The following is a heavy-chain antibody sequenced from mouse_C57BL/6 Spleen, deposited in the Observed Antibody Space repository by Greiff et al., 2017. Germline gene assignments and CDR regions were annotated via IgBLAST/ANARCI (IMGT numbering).Heavy chain of an antibody. J-gene: IGHJ2*01. Sequence: EVQLQQSGGGLVQPGGSMKLSCVASGFTFSNYWMNWVRQSPEKGLEWVAQIRLKSDNYATHYAESVKGRFTISRDDSKSSVYLQMNNLRAEDTESYYCTPTVVNYWGQGTTLTVSS. D-gene: IGHD1-1*01. CDR3: TPTVVNY. CDR2: IRLKSDNYAT. V-gene: IGHV6-3*01. CDR1: GFTFSNYW.